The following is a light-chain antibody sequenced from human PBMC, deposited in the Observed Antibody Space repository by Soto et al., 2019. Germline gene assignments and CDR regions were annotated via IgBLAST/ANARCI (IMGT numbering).Light chain of an antibody. Sequence: EIVMTHSPATLSVSPVGRATLSCSSSQSISDTLACYQQKPGQAPRLLIHGASTRATGFPGRFSGSGSGTDFPLTISSLQPEDFAVYYCPQYNNWPWTFGQGTKVDIK. J-gene: IGKJ1*01. CDR3: PQYNNWPWT. CDR2: GAS. V-gene: IGKV3-15*01. CDR1: QSISDT.